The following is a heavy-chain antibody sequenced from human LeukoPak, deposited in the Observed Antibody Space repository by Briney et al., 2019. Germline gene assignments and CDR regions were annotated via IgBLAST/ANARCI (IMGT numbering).Heavy chain of an antibody. J-gene: IGHJ4*02. V-gene: IGHV4-34*01. D-gene: IGHD5-18*01. CDR1: GGSFIGDY. CDR3: ARAGSSYSPLWY. CDR2: INHSGST. Sequence: TQTLSLTWAVYGGSFIGDYWSWIRQPPGKGLEWIGEINHSGSTNYNPSLKSRVTISVDTSKNQFSLKLSSVTAADTAVYYCARAGSSYSPLWYWGQGTLVTVSS.